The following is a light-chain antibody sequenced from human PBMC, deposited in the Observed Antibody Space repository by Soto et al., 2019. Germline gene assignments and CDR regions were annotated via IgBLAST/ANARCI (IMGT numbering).Light chain of an antibody. CDR1: QSISSW. CDR2: DAS. Sequence: DIQMTQSPSTLSASVGGRVTITCRASQSISSWLAWYQQKPGKAPKLLIYDASSLESGVPSRFSGSGSATESTLTITSLQPDDFATYYCQQYNSYPWTFGQGTKVDIK. V-gene: IGKV1-5*01. J-gene: IGKJ1*01. CDR3: QQYNSYPWT.